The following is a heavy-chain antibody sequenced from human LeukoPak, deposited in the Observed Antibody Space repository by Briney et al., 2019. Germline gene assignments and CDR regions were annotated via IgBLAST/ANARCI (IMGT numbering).Heavy chain of an antibody. Sequence: GGSLRLSCAASGFTFSSYAMSWVRQAPGKGLEWVSAISGGGGSTFYAGSVKGRFTISRDDAKNTVDLQMNSLRGEDTAVYYCVRGRGSYGWFDPWGQGTLVTVSS. CDR1: GFTFSSYA. CDR3: VRGRGSYGWFDP. CDR2: ISGGGGST. D-gene: IGHD3-10*01. J-gene: IGHJ5*02. V-gene: IGHV3-23*01.